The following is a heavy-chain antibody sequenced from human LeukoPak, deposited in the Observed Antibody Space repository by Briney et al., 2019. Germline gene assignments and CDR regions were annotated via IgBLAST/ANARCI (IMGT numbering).Heavy chain of an antibody. CDR1: GYTFTSYG. CDR3: ARDPGAYGDYVGTDY. D-gene: IGHD4-17*01. Sequence: GASVKVSCKASGYTFTSYGVSWVRQAPGQGLEWLGWISAYNGNTNYAQKFQGRVTMTTDTSTSTAYMELRSLRSDDTAVYYCARDPGAYGDYVGTDYWGQGTLVTVSS. V-gene: IGHV1-18*01. J-gene: IGHJ4*02. CDR2: ISAYNGNT.